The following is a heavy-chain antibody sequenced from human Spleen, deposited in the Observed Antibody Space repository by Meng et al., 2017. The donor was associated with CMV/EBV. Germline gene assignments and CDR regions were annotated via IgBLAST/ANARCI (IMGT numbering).Heavy chain of an antibody. Sequence: GSLRLSCTVSGDSFDSGYYWGWIRQPPGKGLEWIGSIYYSGSTYYNPSLKSRVTISVDTSKNQFSLKLSSVTAADTAVYYCARRFGYCSSTSCYRPFVGYFDYWGQGTLVTVSS. V-gene: IGHV4-38-2*02. CDR1: GDSFDSGYY. CDR2: IYYSGST. D-gene: IGHD2-2*03. CDR3: ARRFGYCSSTSCYRPFVGYFDY. J-gene: IGHJ4*02.